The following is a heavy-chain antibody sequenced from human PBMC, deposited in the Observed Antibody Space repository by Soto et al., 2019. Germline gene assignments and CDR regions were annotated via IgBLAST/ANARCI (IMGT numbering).Heavy chain of an antibody. CDR1: GFTFSSYG. CDR2: IWYDGSNK. D-gene: IGHD6-19*01. J-gene: IGHJ6*02. Sequence: QVQLVESGGGVVQPGRSLRLSCAASGFTFSSYGMHWVRQAPGKGLEWVAVIWYDGSNKYYADSVKGRFTISRDNSKNTLYLQMNSLRAEDTAVYYCARDPYSSGWYLGFRRYYGMDVWGQGTTVTVSS. CDR3: ARDPYSSGWYLGFRRYYGMDV. V-gene: IGHV3-33*01.